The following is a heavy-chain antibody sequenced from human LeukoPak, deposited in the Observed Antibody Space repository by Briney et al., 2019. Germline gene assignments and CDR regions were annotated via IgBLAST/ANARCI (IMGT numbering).Heavy chain of an antibody. Sequence: ASVKVSCKASGYTFTSYYMHWVRQAPGQGLEWMGIINPSGGSTSYSQKFQGRVTMTRDTSTSTLYMELSSLRSEDTAVYYCARSAGVLFAFDIWGQGTMVTVSS. D-gene: IGHD6-19*01. CDR3: ARSAGVLFAFDI. J-gene: IGHJ3*02. CDR1: GYTFTSYY. CDR2: INPSGGST. V-gene: IGHV1-46*01.